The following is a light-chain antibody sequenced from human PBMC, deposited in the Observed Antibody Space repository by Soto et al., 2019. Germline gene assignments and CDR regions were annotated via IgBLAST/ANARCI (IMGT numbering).Light chain of an antibody. V-gene: IGKV3-15*01. CDR3: QQYSNWPET. CDR1: QSISSN. Sequence: EIVMTQSPATLSVSPGERASLSCRASQSISSNLAWYQQKPGQAPRLLIYDAYTRATGIPARFSGSGSGTEFTLTISSLQYEDFAVYYCQQYSNWPETFGQGTKVEIK. J-gene: IGKJ1*01. CDR2: DAY.